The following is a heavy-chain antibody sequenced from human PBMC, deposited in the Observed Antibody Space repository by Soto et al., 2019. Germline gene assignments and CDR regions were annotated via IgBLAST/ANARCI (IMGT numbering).Heavy chain of an antibody. CDR3: HRRRDGYIPRDY. V-gene: IGHV3-30*03. CDR1: GFTFSSYG. CDR2: ISYDGSNK. D-gene: IGHD5-12*01. J-gene: IGHJ4*02. Sequence: PGGSLRLSCASSGFTFSSYGMHWVRQAPGKGLEWVAVISYDGSNKYYADSVKGRFTISRDNSKNTLYLQMNSLRAEDTAVYYCHRRRDGYIPRDYWGQGTLVTVSS.